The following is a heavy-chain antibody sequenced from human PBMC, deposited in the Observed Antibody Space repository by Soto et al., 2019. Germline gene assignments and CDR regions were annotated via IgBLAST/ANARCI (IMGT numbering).Heavy chain of an antibody. CDR2: IRSKANSYAT. CDR1: GFTFSGSA. D-gene: IGHD2-8*01. V-gene: IGHV3-73*01. CDR3: TSPVSCTNGVCVPDI. Sequence: GGSLRLSCAASGFTFSGSAMHWVRQASGKGLEWVGRIRSKANSYATAYAASVKGRFTISRDDSKNTAYLQMNSLKTEDTAVYYCTSPVSCTNGVCVPDIWGQGTMVTVS. J-gene: IGHJ3*02.